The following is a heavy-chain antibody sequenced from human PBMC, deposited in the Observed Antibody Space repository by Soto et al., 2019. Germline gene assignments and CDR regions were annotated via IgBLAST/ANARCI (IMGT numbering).Heavy chain of an antibody. D-gene: IGHD2-21*01. J-gene: IGHJ6*04. CDR1: GFTVISNY. CDR3: ARDSDDFRRGHLDG. Sequence: GGSLRLSCAASGFTVISNYMSWVLQAPGKGLEWVSVIYSGGSTYYADSVKGRFTISRDNSKNTLYLQMNSLRAEDTAVYYWARDSDDFRRGHLDGRGKGTTVPVYS. V-gene: IGHV3-66*01. CDR2: IYSGGST.